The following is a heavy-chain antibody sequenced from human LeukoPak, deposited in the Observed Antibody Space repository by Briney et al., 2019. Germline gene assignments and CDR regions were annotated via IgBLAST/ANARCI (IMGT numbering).Heavy chain of an antibody. CDR2: IYYSGST. CDR1: GGSISSYY. D-gene: IGHD6-13*01. J-gene: IGHJ6*02. Sequence: SETLSLTCTVSGGSISSYYWSWIRQPPGKGLEWIGYIYYSGSTNYNPSLKSRVTISVDTSKNQFSLKLSSVTAADTAVYYCARVGYSSSWYRDYYYYGMDVWGQGTTVTVSS. CDR3: ARVGYSSSWYRDYYYYGMDV. V-gene: IGHV4-59*01.